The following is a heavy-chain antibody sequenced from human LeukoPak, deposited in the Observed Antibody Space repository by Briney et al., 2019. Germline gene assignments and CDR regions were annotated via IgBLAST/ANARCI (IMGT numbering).Heavy chain of an antibody. CDR1: GFTFSSYA. CDR3: AKDSNTAMVLSNFDY. D-gene: IGHD5-18*01. CDR2: ISGSGGST. J-gene: IGHJ4*02. V-gene: IGHV3-23*01. Sequence: GSLRLSCAASGFTFSSYAMSWVRQAPGKGLGWVSAISGSGGSTYYADSVKGRFTISRDNSKNTLYLQMNSLRAEDTAVYYCAKDSNTAMVLSNFDYWGQGTLVTVSS.